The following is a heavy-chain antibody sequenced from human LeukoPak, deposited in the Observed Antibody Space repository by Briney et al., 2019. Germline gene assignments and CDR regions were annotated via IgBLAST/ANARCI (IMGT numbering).Heavy chain of an antibody. CDR1: VGSFSGYY. CDR2: INHSGST. Sequence: SETLSLTCAVYVGSFSGYYWSWIRQPPGKGLEWIGEINHSGSTNYNPSLKSRVTISVDTSKNQFSLKLSSVTAADTAVYYCARTGYSGSYYGWFDPWGQGTLVTVSS. CDR3: ARTGYSGSYYGWFDP. V-gene: IGHV4-34*01. D-gene: IGHD1-26*01. J-gene: IGHJ5*02.